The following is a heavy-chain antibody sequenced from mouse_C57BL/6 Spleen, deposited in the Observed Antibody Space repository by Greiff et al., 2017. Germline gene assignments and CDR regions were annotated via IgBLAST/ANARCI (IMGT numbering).Heavy chain of an antibody. CDR3: ARGMLRSPFAY. Sequence: VQLQQSGAELVKPGASVKISCKASGYAFSSYWMNWVKQRPGKGLEWIGQIYPGDGDTNNNGKFKGKATLNADKSSSTAYMQLSSLTSEDSAVYFCARGMLRSPFAYWGQGTLVTVSA. V-gene: IGHV1-80*01. J-gene: IGHJ3*01. D-gene: IGHD1-1*01. CDR2: IYPGDGDT. CDR1: GYAFSSYW.